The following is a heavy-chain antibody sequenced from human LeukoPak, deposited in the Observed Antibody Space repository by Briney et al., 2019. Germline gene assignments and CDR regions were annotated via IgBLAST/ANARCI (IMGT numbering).Heavy chain of an antibody. CDR1: GDSVSSNSAA. J-gene: IGHJ6*03. CDR2: TYYRSKWYN. D-gene: IGHD2-15*01. V-gene: IGHV6-1*01. Sequence: SQTLSLTCDISGDSVSSNSAAWNWIRQSPLRGLEWLGRTYYRSKWYNDYAVSVKSRITINPDTSKNQFSLQLNSVTPEDTAVYYCARGPQVVGYFYIDVWDKGSTVTVSS. CDR3: ARGPQVVGYFYIDV.